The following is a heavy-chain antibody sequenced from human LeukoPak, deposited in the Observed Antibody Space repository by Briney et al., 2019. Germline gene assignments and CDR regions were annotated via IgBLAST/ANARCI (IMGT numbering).Heavy chain of an antibody. Sequence: ASVKVSCKPSEYIFTDDYMHWVRQTPGQGLEWMGWMNPNSGNTGYAQKFQGRVTMTRNTSISTAYMELSSLRSEDTAVYYCAREEVVAAPFDYYYYYYMDVWGKGTTVTISS. CDR2: MNPNSGNT. CDR1: EYIFTDDY. V-gene: IGHV1-8*02. D-gene: IGHD2-15*01. J-gene: IGHJ6*03. CDR3: AREEVVAAPFDYYYYYYMDV.